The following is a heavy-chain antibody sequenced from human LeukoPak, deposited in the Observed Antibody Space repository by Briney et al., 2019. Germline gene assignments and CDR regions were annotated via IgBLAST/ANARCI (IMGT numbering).Heavy chain of an antibody. V-gene: IGHV3-48*03. CDR1: GFTFSSYE. CDR3: ARDSGSYPLDY. J-gene: IGHJ4*02. CDR2: ISSSGSTI. Sequence: GGSLRLSCAASGFTFSSYEMNWVRQAPGKGLEWVSYISSSGSTIYYADSVKGRFTIPRDNAKNTLYLQMNSLRAEDTAVYYCARDSGSYPLDYWGQGTLVTVSS. D-gene: IGHD1-26*01.